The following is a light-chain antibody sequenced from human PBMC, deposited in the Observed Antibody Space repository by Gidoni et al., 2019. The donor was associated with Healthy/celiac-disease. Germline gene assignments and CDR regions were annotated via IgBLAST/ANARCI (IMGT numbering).Light chain of an antibody. CDR1: SSNIGSNT. CDR3: AAWDDSLNGVV. CDR2: SNN. J-gene: IGLJ2*01. V-gene: IGLV1-44*01. Sequence: QPVLTQPPPPPGAPGQRVTLSCSGSSSNIGSNTVNWYQQLPGTAPKLLIYSNNQRPSGVPDRFSGSKSGTSASLAISGLQSEDEADYYCAAWDDSLNGVVFGGGTKLTVL.